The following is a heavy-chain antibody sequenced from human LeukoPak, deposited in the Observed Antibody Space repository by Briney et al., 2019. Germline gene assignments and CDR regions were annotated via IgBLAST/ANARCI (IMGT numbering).Heavy chain of an antibody. CDR2: INVDGSEK. J-gene: IGHJ5*02. D-gene: IGHD6-6*01. CDR1: GFSLSNHW. Sequence: GGSLRLSCAASGFSLSNHWVTWVRQAPGKGPEWVAHINVDGSEKDFLDSVRGRFTISRDNSKNSVYLQMNTLRVEDTAVYYCARASRPSNSWFDPWGQGTVVTVSS. CDR3: ARASRPSNSWFDP. V-gene: IGHV3-7*03.